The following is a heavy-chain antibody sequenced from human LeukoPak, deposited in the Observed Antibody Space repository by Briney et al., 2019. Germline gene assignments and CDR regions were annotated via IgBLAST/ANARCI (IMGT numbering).Heavy chain of an antibody. CDR2: VNPIGGST. CDR3: ARISGDSGGY. Sequence: ASVKVSCKAFGYIFTNYYIHWVRQAPGQGLEWMGIVNPIGGSTNYARKLQGRVTMTSDTSTDTAYMELSSLRSEDTTIYYCARISGDSGGYWGQGTLVTVSS. CDR1: GYIFTNYY. D-gene: IGHD4-17*01. J-gene: IGHJ4*03. V-gene: IGHV1-46*01.